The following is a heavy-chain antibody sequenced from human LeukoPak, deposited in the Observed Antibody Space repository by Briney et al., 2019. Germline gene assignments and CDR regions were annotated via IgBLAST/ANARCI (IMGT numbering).Heavy chain of an antibody. CDR2: IYYSGST. D-gene: IGHD3-22*01. CDR1: GGSISSYY. J-gene: IGHJ5*02. Sequence: SETLSLTCTVSGGSISSYYWSWIRRPPGKGLEWIGYIYYSGSTNYNPSLKSRVTISVDTSKNQFSLKLSSVTAADTAVYYCARAVYYYDSSGYYYESNWFDPWGQGTLVTVSS. V-gene: IGHV4-59*01. CDR3: ARAVYYYDSSGYYYESNWFDP.